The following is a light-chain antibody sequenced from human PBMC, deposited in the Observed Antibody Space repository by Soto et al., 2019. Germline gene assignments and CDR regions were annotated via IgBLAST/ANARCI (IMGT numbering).Light chain of an antibody. CDR2: DAS. CDR1: QSVSSN. CDR3: QDRTYLVGR. J-gene: IGKJ1*01. V-gene: IGKV3-15*01. Sequence: EIRMTQSPATVSVSQRERATLSCRASQSVSSNLAWYQHKPGQAPRLLISDASTRATGIPARFSGSGSGTEFTLTIRILQSEDFAVYCCQDRTYLVGRFCHVTKVDIK.